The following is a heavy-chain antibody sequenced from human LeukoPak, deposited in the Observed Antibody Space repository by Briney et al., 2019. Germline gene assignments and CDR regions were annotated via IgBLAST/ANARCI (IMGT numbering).Heavy chain of an antibody. CDR2: IFPGDSDT. J-gene: IGHJ4*02. CDR3: ARPARPAITVAAYEY. V-gene: IGHV5-51*01. D-gene: IGHD6-19*01. CDR1: GYTFTNFW. Sequence: GESLKISCKGSGYTFTNFWIGWVRQMPGEGLEWMGIIFPGDSDTRYSPSFQGQVTISVDKSIGTAYLQWNRLKASDTAMYYCARPARPAITVAAYEYWGQGALVTVSS.